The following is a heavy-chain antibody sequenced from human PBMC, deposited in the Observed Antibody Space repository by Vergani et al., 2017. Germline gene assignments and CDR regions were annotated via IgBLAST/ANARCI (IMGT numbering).Heavy chain of an antibody. Sequence: EVQLVQSGAEVKKPGATMKISCKVSGYTFTDHYMHWVKQAPGKGLEWMGLVDPEDGETIYAEKFKGRVTIAADTSTDTAHLELSSLRSEDTAVYYCATPQTVTTDDMEVWGQGTTVIVSS. CDR2: VDPEDGET. V-gene: IGHV1-69-2*01. CDR1: GYTFTDHY. D-gene: IGHD4-17*01. J-gene: IGHJ6*02. CDR3: ATPQTVTTDDMEV.